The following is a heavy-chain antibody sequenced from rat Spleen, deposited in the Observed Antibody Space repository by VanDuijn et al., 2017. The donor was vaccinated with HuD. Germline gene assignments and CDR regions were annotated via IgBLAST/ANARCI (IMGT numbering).Heavy chain of an antibody. CDR1: GFSFTNYG. CDR3: ARHLGP. Sequence: EVQLVESGGGLVQPGRSLKLSCVASGFSFTNYGMAWVRQAPTKGLEWVATILRTGENTYYSDSVKGRFTISRDNAKSTLYLQMDSLRSEDTATYYCARHLGPWGQGVMVTVSS. J-gene: IGHJ2*01. CDR2: ILRTGENT. V-gene: IGHV5-29*01.